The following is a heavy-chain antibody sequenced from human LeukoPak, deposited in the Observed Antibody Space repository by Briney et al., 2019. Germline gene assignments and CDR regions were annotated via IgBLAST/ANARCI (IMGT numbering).Heavy chain of an antibody. CDR2: INPNSGGT. J-gene: IGHJ4*02. CDR1: GYTFTGHY. V-gene: IGHV1-2*02. D-gene: IGHD6-13*01. CDR3: ATVYSSSWYGPSN. Sequence: ASVKVSCKASGYTFTGHYMHWVRQAPGQGLEWMGWINPNSGGTNYAQKFQGRVTMTRDTSIGTAYMELSRLRSDDTAVYYCATVYSSSWYGPSNWGQGTLVTVSS.